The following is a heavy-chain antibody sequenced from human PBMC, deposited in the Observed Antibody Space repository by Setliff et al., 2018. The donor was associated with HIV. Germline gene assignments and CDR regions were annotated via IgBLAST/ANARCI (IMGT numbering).Heavy chain of an antibody. J-gene: IGHJ4*02. CDR2: ISSSSSYI. V-gene: IGHV3-21*01. CDR3: AGTTTVVTPLDY. CDR1: GFTFSSYS. D-gene: IGHD4-17*01. Sequence: GSLRLSCAASGFTFSSYSMNWVRQAPGKGLEWVSSISSSSSYIYYADSVKGRFTISRDNAKNSLYLQMNSLRAEDTAVYYCAGTTTVVTPLDYWGQGTLVTVSS.